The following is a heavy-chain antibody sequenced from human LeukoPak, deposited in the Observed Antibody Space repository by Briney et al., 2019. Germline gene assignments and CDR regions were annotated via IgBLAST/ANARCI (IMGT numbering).Heavy chain of an antibody. CDR1: GFTLSSYA. J-gene: IGHJ4*02. D-gene: IGHD1-26*01. CDR3: ARDFGSPGDY. CDR2: ISYDGSYK. Sequence: PGGSLRLSCAASGFTLSSYAMHWVRQAPGKGLEWVAVISYDGSYKYYADSVKGRFTISRDNSKNTLYLQLNSLRAEDTAVYYCARDFGSPGDYWGQGTLVTVSS. V-gene: IGHV3-30*04.